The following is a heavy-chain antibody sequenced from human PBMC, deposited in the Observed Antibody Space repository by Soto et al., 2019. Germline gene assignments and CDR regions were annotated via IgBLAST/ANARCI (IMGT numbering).Heavy chain of an antibody. J-gene: IGHJ4*02. CDR3: ARGNGGYHSSWRDY. CDR1: GFSISTYW. CDR2: INSDGIST. V-gene: IGHV3-74*01. D-gene: IGHD6-13*01. Sequence: EVQLVESGGGLVQPGGSLRLSCAASGFSISTYWMHWVRQVPGKGLVWVSRINSDGISTSYTDSVRGRFTISRDNAKNTLYLQMNSLRGEDTAVYYCARGNGGYHSSWRDYWGQGTLVSVSS.